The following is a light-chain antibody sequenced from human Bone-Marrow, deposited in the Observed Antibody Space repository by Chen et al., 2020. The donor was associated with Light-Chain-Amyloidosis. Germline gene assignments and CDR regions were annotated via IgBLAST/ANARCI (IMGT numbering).Light chain of an antibody. Sequence: SYELTHPPSVSGSPGQTARITCSGDDLPTKYAYWYQQKPGKAPVLVIHRDTERPSGITERFSGSSSGTTATLTISRVQAEDEADYHCQSADSSGTYEVIFGGGTKLTVL. CDR3: QSADSSGTYEVI. CDR1: DLPTKY. CDR2: RDT. J-gene: IGLJ2*01. V-gene: IGLV3-25*03.